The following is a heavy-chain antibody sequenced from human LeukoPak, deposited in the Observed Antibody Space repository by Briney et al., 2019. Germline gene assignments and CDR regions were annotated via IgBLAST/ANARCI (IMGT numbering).Heavy chain of an antibody. CDR2: INSDGSST. CDR1: GFTFSSYW. Sequence: GGSLGLSCAASGFTFSSYWMHWVRQAPGKGLVWVSRINSDGSSTSYADSVKGRFTISRDNAKNTLYLQMNSLRAEDTAVYYCARDRGSSSWYRWFDPWGQGTLVTVSS. CDR3: ARDRGSSSWYRWFDP. V-gene: IGHV3-74*01. J-gene: IGHJ5*02. D-gene: IGHD6-13*01.